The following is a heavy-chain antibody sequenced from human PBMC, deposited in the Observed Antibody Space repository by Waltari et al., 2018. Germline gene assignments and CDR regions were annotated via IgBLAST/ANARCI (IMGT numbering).Heavy chain of an antibody. V-gene: IGHV2-5*01. D-gene: IGHD6-13*01. CDR3: AHRSSSWYSLDY. Sequence: QITLKESGPTLVKPTQTLTLTCTFSGFSLSTSGVGVGWIRQPPGKALEWLALSYWNDDKRYSPSLKSRLTITKDTSKNQVVLTMTNMDPVDTATYYCAHRSSSWYSLDYWGQGTLVTVSS. CDR1: GFSLSTSGVG. J-gene: IGHJ4*02. CDR2: SYWNDDK.